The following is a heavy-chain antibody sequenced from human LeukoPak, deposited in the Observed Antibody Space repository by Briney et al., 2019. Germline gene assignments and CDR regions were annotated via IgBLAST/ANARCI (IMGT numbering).Heavy chain of an antibody. CDR3: ARRRDSGSLQHFDY. CDR1: GFPFSSYT. D-gene: IGHD1-26*01. V-gene: IGHV3-21*04. CDR2: ISSSNSYI. J-gene: IGHJ4*02. Sequence: GGSLRLSCAASGFPFSSYTMNWVRQAPGKGLEWVSSISSSNSYIYYADPVKGRFTISRDNAKNSLYLQMNSLRAEDTAVYYCARRRDSGSLQHFDYWGQGTLVTVSS.